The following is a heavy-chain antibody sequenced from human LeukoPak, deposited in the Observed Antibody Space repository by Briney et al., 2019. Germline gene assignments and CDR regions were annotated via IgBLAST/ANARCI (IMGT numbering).Heavy chain of an antibody. D-gene: IGHD3-3*01. CDR3: AAKKQPDGQITIFGVGVFDY. CDR2: INHSGST. CDR1: GGSFSGYY. J-gene: IGHJ4*02. Sequence: SETLSLTCAVYGGSFSGYYWSWIRQPPGKGLEWIGEINHSGSTNYNPSLKSRVTISVDTSKNQFPLKLSSVTAADTAVYYCAAKKQPDGQITIFGVGVFDYWGQGTLVTVSS. V-gene: IGHV4-34*01.